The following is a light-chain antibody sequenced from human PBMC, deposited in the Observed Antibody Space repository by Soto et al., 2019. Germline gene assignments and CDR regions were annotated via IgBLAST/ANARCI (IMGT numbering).Light chain of an antibody. CDR1: SSDVGGYDY. Sequence: SALTQPASVSGSPGQSITISCTGTSSDVGGYDYVSWFQQYPGKAPSLMLYDVYRRPSGVSCRFSGSKSGNTASLTISGLQAEDEAEYYCSSYTTTSTVVFGGGTKVTVL. CDR3: SSYTTTSTVV. CDR2: DVY. J-gene: IGLJ2*01. V-gene: IGLV2-14*01.